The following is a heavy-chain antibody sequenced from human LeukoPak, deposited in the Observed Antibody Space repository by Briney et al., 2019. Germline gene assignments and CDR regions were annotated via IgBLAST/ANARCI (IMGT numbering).Heavy chain of an antibody. CDR2: IRSKAYGGTT. V-gene: IGHV3-49*04. CDR3: ASQGLTNYDFWSGYHYYYYYMDV. Sequence: GGSLRLSCTASGFTFGDYAMSWVRQAPGKGLEWVGFIRSKAYGGTTEYGASVKGRFTISRDDSKSIAYLQMNSLKTEDTAVYYCASQGLTNYDFWSGYHYYYYYMDVWGKGTTVTVSS. CDR1: GFTFGDYA. D-gene: IGHD3-3*01. J-gene: IGHJ6*03.